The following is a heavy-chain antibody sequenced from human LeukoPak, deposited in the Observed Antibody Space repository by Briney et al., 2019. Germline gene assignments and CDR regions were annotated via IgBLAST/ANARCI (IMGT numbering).Heavy chain of an antibody. Sequence: ASVTVSCKASGYTFTSNWTNWGRQAPPQRLECMGWISVYNGNTNNAQKLQGRVTMTTDTSTSTAYMELRSLRSDDTAVYYCARVYNYYDTSGYYLGNYFDHWGRGTLVTVSS. CDR1: GYTFTSNW. J-gene: IGHJ4*02. CDR2: ISVYNGNT. V-gene: IGHV1-18*01. CDR3: ARVYNYYDTSGYYLGNYFDH. D-gene: IGHD3-22*01.